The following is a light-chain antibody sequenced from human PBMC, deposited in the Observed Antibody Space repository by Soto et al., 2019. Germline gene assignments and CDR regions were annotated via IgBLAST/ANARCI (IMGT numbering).Light chain of an antibody. J-gene: IGLJ2*01. CDR3: GTWDIALSVVA. CDR1: NSNIGSNY. V-gene: IGLV1-51*01. CDR2: EAK. Sequence: QSILTQPPSLSAAPGQKVTISCSGVNSNIGSNYVSWYQQFPGAAPKLLMSEAKRRPSEIPDRCSGSKSGTSATLGITGLQIGDEADYFCGTWDIALSVVAFGGGTKLTVL.